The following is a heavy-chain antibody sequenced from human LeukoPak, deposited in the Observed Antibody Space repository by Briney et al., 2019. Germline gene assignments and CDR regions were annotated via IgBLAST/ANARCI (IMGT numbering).Heavy chain of an antibody. J-gene: IGHJ4*02. V-gene: IGHV3-23*01. CDR2: ISGSGGST. CDR1: GFTFSSYA. CDR3: ATYGSGSYSETITFDY. D-gene: IGHD3-10*01. Sequence: RGSLRLSCAASGFTFSSYAMSWVRQAPGKGLEWVSGISGSGGSTYYADSVKGRFIISRDNSKNTLNLQMNSLRAEDTAVYYCATYGSGSYSETITFDYWGQGTLVTVSS.